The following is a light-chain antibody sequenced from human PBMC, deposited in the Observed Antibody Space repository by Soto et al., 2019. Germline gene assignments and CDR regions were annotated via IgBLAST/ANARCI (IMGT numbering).Light chain of an antibody. J-gene: IGKJ4*01. CDR1: QSVSSS. CDR2: DAS. V-gene: IGKV3-11*01. CDR3: QQRFSWPLT. Sequence: EIVLTQSPATLSLSPGERATLSCRASQSVSSSLAWYQQKPGQPPRLLIYDASNRATGIPARFSGSGSGTDFTLTISRLEPEDFAIYYCQQRFSWPLTFGGGSKVEIK.